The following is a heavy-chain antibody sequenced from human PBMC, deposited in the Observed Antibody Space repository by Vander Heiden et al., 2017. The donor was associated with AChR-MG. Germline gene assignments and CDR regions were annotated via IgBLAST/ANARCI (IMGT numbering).Heavy chain of an antibody. V-gene: IGHV3-33*01. CDR1: GFTFSSYG. J-gene: IGHJ4*02. Sequence: QVQLVESGGGVVQPGRSLRLSCAASGFTFSSYGMHWVRQAPGKGLEWVAVIWYDGSNKYYADSVKGRFTISRDNSKNTLYLQMNSLRAEDTAVYYCAREEGPEYFDYWGQGTLVTVSS. CDR2: IWYDGSNK. CDR3: AREEGPEYFDY.